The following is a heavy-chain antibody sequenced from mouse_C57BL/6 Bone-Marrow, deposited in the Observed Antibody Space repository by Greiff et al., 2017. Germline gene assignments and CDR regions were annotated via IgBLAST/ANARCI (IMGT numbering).Heavy chain of an antibody. CDR2: INPNNGGT. D-gene: IGHD2-10*01. V-gene: IGHV1-26*01. CDR3: ARRATSYLAY. J-gene: IGHJ3*01. CDR1: GYTFTDYY. Sequence: VQLQQSGPELVKPGASVKISCKASGYTFTDYYMNWVKQSHGKSLEWIGDINPNNGGTSYNQKFKGKATLTVDKSSSTAYMELRSLTSEDSAVYYWARRATSYLAYWGQGTLVTVSA.